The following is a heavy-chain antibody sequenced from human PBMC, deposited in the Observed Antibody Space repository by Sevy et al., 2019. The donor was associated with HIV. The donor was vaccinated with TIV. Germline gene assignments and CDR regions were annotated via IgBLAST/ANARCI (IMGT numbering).Heavy chain of an antibody. J-gene: IGHJ4*02. D-gene: IGHD2-21*01. Sequence: GGSLRFSCAASGFTFSSYAMSWVRQAPGKGLEWVSGISGSGGRTDYADSVKGRFTISRDNSKNTLFLQMNSLGAEDTAVYSCAKGDYGGNSVYFDHWGQGTQVTVSS. CDR2: ISGSGGRT. CDR3: AKGDYGGNSVYFDH. V-gene: IGHV3-23*01. CDR1: GFTFSSYA.